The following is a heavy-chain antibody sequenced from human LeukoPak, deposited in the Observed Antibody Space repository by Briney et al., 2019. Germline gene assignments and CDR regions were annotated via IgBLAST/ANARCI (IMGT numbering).Heavy chain of an antibody. CDR3: ARALSGIAVAGYYFDY. CDR1: EFTFSSNY. Sequence: GGSLRLSCAASEFTFSSNYMSWVRQAPGKGLEWVSVIYSGDTTYYSDSVKGRFTISRDNSKNTLYLQMSSLRAEDTAVYYCARALSGIAVAGYYFDYWGQGTLVTVSS. D-gene: IGHD6-19*01. CDR2: IYSGDTT. V-gene: IGHV3-53*01. J-gene: IGHJ4*02.